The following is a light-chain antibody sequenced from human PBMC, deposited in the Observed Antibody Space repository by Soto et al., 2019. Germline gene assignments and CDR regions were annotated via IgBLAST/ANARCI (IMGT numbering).Light chain of an antibody. CDR2: DAS. J-gene: IGKJ1*01. V-gene: IGKV1-5*01. CDR3: QQYNSYWT. Sequence: DIQMTQSPSTLSASVGDRVTITCRASQSISSSLAWYQQRPGKAPKLLIYDASSLESGVPSRFSGSGSGTEFTPTINSLQPDDFATYYCQQYNSYWTFGQGTKVEIK. CDR1: QSISSS.